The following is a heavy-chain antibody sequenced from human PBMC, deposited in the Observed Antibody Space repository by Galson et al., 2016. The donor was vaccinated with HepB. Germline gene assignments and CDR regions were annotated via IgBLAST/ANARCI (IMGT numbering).Heavy chain of an antibody. CDR3: ATETSNGRPDPFDI. CDR1: GGTFRSNP. J-gene: IGHJ3*02. Sequence: SVKVSCKASGGTFRSNPITWVRQAPGQGLEWMGGIIPIFGTTNSAQRFQGRVTITADESTSTVYMELRSLRSDDTAIYFCATETSNGRPDPFDIWGQGTMGTGSS. D-gene: IGHD2-8*01. CDR2: IIPIFGTT. V-gene: IGHV1-69*13.